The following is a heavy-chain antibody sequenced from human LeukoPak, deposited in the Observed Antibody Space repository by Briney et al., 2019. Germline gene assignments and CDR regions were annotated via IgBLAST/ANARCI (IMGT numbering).Heavy chain of an antibody. CDR2: ISNSGGRT. CDR1: GFTFSSYA. CDR3: AKKVVVGATSPYSDFQD. Sequence: GGSLRLSCAASGFTFSSYAMSWVRQAPGKGLEWVSSISNSGGRTFYTGSVKGRFSISRDNSKNTLYLQMNSLRAEDTALYYCAKKVVVGATSPYSDFQDWGQGTLVTVSS. J-gene: IGHJ1*01. V-gene: IGHV3-23*01. D-gene: IGHD1-26*01.